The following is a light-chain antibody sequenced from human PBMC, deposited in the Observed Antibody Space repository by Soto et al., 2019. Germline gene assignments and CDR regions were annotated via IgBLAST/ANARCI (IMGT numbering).Light chain of an antibody. V-gene: IGKV1-9*01. Sequence: GESVTSTLGASQVISTSLAWYQVKPGKAPKVVIYAASTLESGVPSRFSATVSGTEFSLTITSLQPEDFATYYCQQLFDSPITFGQGTRLEI. CDR1: QVISTS. J-gene: IGKJ5*01. CDR3: QQLFDSPIT. CDR2: AAS.